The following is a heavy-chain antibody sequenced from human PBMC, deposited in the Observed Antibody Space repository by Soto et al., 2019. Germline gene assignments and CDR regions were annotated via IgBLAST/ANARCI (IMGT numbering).Heavy chain of an antibody. Sequence: SVKVSCKAAGGTFSSYAISWVRQAPGQGLEWMGGIIPIFGTANYAQRFQGRVTITADKSTSTAYLQWSSLKASDTAMFYCARFSGFQSFDYLSYFDSWGQGTLVTVSS. CDR1: GGTFSSYA. V-gene: IGHV1-69*06. CDR3: ARFSGFQSFDYLSYFDS. CDR2: IIPIFGTA. J-gene: IGHJ4*02. D-gene: IGHD3-9*01.